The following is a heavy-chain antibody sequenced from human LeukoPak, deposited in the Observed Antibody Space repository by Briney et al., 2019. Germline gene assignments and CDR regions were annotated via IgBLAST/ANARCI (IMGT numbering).Heavy chain of an antibody. V-gene: IGHV3-23*01. CDR2: ISGSGGST. D-gene: IGHD3-10*01. CDR3: AKDFLVRGVTY. J-gene: IGHJ4*02. CDR1: GFTFSSYA. Sequence: GGSLRLSCAASGFTFSSYAVSWVRQAPGKGLEWVSAISGSGGSTYYADSVKGRFTISRDNSKNTLYLQMNSLRAEDTAVYYCAKDFLVRGVTYWGQGTLVTVSS.